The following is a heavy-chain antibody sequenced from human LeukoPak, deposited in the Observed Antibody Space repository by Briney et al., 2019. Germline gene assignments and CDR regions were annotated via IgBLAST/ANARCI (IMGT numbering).Heavy chain of an antibody. V-gene: IGHV4-4*02. Sequence: PSETLSLTCAVSGGSISSSNWWSWVRQPPGKGLEWIGEIYHSGSTNYNPSLKSRVTISVDKSKSQFSLKLSSVTAADTAVYYCARCSYSSSWYWFDPWGQGTLVTVSS. D-gene: IGHD6-13*01. CDR2: IYHSGST. J-gene: IGHJ5*02. CDR3: ARCSYSSSWYWFDP. CDR1: GGSISSSNW.